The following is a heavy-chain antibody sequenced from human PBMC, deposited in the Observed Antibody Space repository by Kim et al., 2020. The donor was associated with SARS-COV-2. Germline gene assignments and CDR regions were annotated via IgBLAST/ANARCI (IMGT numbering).Heavy chain of an antibody. D-gene: IGHD4-17*01. V-gene: IGHV4-61*01. Sequence: SETLSLTCTVSGGSVSSGSYYWSWIRQPPGKGLEWIGYIYYSGSTNYNPSLKSRVTISVDTSKNQFSLKLSSVTAAATAVYYCARAPYGGNHLSWYFDLWGRGTLVTVSS. CDR3: ARAPYGGNHLSWYFDL. CDR1: GGSVSSGSYY. J-gene: IGHJ2*01. CDR2: IYYSGST.